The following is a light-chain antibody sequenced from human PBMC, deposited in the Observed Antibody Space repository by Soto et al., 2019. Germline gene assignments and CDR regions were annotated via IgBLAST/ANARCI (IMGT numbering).Light chain of an antibody. CDR3: QSYDSSLSGYV. J-gene: IGLJ1*01. Sequence: QSVLTQPPSVSEAPGQRVTISCTGSSSNIGAGYEAHWYQQVPGTAPKLRIYENNNRPSGVPDRFSGSKSGTSASLAITGLQAEDEAEYYCQSYDSSLSGYVFGTGTKLTVL. CDR1: SSNIGAGYE. CDR2: ENN. V-gene: IGLV1-40*01.